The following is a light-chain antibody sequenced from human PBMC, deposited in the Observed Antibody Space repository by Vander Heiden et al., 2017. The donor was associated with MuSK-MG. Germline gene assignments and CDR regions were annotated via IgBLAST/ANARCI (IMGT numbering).Light chain of an antibody. CDR1: QYISNY. J-gene: IGKJ1*01. CDR3: QKYNRAPLT. CDR2: GAS. Sequence: DIQLTQSRSSLSASVGDRVTITCRPSQYISNYLAWYQQKPGKVPKLLIYGASTLHSGVPSRFSGSGSGTDFTLTIRSLQPDDVATYYCQKYNRAPLTFGPGTKVEIK. V-gene: IGKV1-27*01.